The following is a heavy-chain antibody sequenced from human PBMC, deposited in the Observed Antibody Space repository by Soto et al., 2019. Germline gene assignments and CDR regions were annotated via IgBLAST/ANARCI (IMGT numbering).Heavy chain of an antibody. CDR3: ARDRYDSSGYVIIDAFDT. CDR1: GGSISSSNW. D-gene: IGHD3-22*01. J-gene: IGHJ3*02. Sequence: QVQLQESGPGLVNPSGTLSLTCAVSGGSISSSNWWSWVRQPPGKGLEWIGEIYHSGSTNYNPSLTSRVTISVDKSKNQFSLKLSSVTAADTAVYYCARDRYDSSGYVIIDAFDTWGQGTMVTVSS. CDR2: IYHSGST. V-gene: IGHV4-4*02.